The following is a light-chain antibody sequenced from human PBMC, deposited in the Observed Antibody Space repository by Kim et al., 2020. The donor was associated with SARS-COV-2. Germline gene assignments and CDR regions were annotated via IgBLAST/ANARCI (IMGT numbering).Light chain of an antibody. V-gene: IGLV1-40*01. CDR1: SSNIGAGYG. J-gene: IGLJ3*02. Sequence: VTISCTGSSSNIGAGYGVHWYQQLPGTAPKLLIYANIHRPSGVPDRFSGSKSGSSASLAITGLQAGDEADYHCQSYDNSLGGSWVFGGGTQLTVL. CDR3: QSYDNSLGGSWV. CDR2: ANI.